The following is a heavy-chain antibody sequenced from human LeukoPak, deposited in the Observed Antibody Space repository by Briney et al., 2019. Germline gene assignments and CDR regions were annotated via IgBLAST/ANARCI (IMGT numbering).Heavy chain of an antibody. Sequence: GTLRLSCAASGFTFSSYAMSWVRQAPGKGLEWVSAISGSGGSTYYADSVKGRFTISRDNSKNTLYLQMNSLRAEDTAVYYCAKDLWSYYYGSVDYWGQGTLVTVSS. V-gene: IGHV3-23*01. CDR2: ISGSGGST. J-gene: IGHJ4*02. CDR1: GFTFSSYA. D-gene: IGHD3-10*01. CDR3: AKDLWSYYYGSVDY.